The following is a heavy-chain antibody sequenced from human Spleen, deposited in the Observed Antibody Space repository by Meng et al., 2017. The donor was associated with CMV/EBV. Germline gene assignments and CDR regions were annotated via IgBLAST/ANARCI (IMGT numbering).Heavy chain of an antibody. V-gene: IGHV3-21*01. D-gene: IGHD2-2*01. J-gene: IGHJ4*02. CDR3: VRSPGSCSSTSCYSNHFDY. Sequence: GGSLRLSCAASGFTFSNFRMNWVRQAPGKGLEWVSSISSSGVYIFYANSVEGRFTISRDNAKNSLHLQMNNLRAEDTAVYYCVRSPGSCSSTSCYSNHFDYWGQGALVTVSS. CDR1: GFTFSNFR. CDR2: ISSSGVYI.